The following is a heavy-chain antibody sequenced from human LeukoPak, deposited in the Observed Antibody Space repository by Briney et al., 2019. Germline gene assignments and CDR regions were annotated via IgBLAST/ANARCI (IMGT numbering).Heavy chain of an antibody. J-gene: IGHJ4*02. CDR3: ARVGLRRGSYFDY. Sequence: SETLSLTCTVPGGSLSSSTYYWSWIRQPPGKGLEWIGYIYYSGSTNYNPSLKSRVTISVDTSKNQFSLKLSSVTAADTAVYYCARVGLRRGSYFDYWGQGTLVTVSS. CDR1: GGSLSSSTYY. V-gene: IGHV4-61*01. CDR2: IYYSGST. D-gene: IGHD1-26*01.